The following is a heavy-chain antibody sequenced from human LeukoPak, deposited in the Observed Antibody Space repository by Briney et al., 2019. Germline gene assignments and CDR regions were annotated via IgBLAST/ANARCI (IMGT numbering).Heavy chain of an antibody. J-gene: IGHJ1*01. CDR2: IXXXGST. Sequence: XVXGGSFXGYYWXWLRQPPGKGLEWLXXIXXXGSTNYNPSLKSRVTISVDTSKNQFSLKLSSVTAADTAVYYCARGARIWYYDSSGYPEYFQHWGQGTLVTVSS. CDR3: ARGARIWYYDSSGYPEYFQH. CDR1: GGSFXGYY. D-gene: IGHD3-22*01. V-gene: IGHV4-34*01.